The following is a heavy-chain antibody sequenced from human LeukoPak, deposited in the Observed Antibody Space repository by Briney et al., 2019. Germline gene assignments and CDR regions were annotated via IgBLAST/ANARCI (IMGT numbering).Heavy chain of an antibody. CDR1: GFTFSSYA. D-gene: IGHD2-2*01. Sequence: PGGSLRLSCAASGFTFSSYAMHWVRQALGKGLEWVAVISYDGSNKYYADSVKGRFTISRDNSKNTLYLQMNSLRAEDTAVYYCARGRYCSSTSCSLLFDYWGQGTLVTVSS. V-gene: IGHV3-30-3*01. CDR3: ARGRYCSSTSCSLLFDY. CDR2: ISYDGSNK. J-gene: IGHJ4*02.